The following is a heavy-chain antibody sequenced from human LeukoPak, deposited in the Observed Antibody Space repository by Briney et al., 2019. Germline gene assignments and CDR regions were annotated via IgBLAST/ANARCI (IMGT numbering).Heavy chain of an antibody. CDR2: IKQDGSEK. D-gene: IGHD6-6*01. V-gene: IGHV3-7*01. Sequence: GGSLRLSCAASGFTFNNYWMSWVRQAPGKGLEWVANIKQDGSEKFFVDSMRGRFTISRDNAKNSLYLQVSSLRAEDTAVYYCARIGYSSSAFDYWGQGTLVTVSS. CDR3: ARIGYSSSAFDY. CDR1: GFTFNNYW. J-gene: IGHJ4*02.